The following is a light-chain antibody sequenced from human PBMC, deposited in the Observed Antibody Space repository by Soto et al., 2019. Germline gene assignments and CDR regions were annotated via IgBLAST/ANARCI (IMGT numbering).Light chain of an antibody. Sequence: QSALTQPASVSGSPGQSITISCTGTSSDIGDYDYVSWFQQHPGKAPKVIIYEVAHRPSGVSHRFSGSKSGNMASLTISGLQAEDEADYYCTSFTNDDTWVFGGGTKLTV. CDR1: SSDIGDYDY. CDR2: EVA. V-gene: IGLV2-14*01. CDR3: TSFTNDDTWV. J-gene: IGLJ3*02.